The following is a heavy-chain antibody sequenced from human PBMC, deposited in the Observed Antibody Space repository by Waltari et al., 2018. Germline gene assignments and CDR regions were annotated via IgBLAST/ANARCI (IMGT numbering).Heavy chain of an antibody. V-gene: IGHV1-24*01. CDR1: GYTLTELS. CDR2: FEPEDGET. D-gene: IGHD2-21*02. J-gene: IGHJ4*02. Sequence: QVQLVQSGAEVKKPGASVKVSCKVSGYTLTELSMHWVRQAPGKGLEWMGGFEPEDGETIYAQKFQGRVTMTEDTSTDTAYMELSSLRSEDTAVYYCATFRTVVTPEGYYFDYWGQGTLVTVSS. CDR3: ATFRTVVTPEGYYFDY.